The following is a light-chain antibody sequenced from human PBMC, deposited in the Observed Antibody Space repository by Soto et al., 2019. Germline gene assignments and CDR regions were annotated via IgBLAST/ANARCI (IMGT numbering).Light chain of an antibody. CDR2: GAS. Sequence: EIVMTQSPAPLSVSPGERATLSCRASQSVSSNLAWYQQKPGQAPRLLIYGASTRATGIPARFSGSGSGTEFTLTISSLQSEDFAVYYCQQYNNWPPFGQGTKLEIK. V-gene: IGKV3-15*01. CDR3: QQYNNWPP. J-gene: IGKJ2*01. CDR1: QSVSSN.